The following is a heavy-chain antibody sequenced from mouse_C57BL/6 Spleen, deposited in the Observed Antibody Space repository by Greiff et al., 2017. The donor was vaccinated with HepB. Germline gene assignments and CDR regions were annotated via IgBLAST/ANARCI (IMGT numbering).Heavy chain of an antibody. CDR1: GYAFSSYW. CDR2: IYPGNGDT. Sequence: VQLQQSGAELVKPGASVKISCKASGYAFSSYWMNWVKQRPGKGLEWIGQIYPGNGDTNYNGKFKGKATRTAANSSSTAYMQLSSLTSEDSAVYYCARGGYDDYDPAYWGQGTLVTVSA. D-gene: IGHD2-4*01. V-gene: IGHV1-80*01. CDR3: ARGGYDDYDPAY. J-gene: IGHJ3*01.